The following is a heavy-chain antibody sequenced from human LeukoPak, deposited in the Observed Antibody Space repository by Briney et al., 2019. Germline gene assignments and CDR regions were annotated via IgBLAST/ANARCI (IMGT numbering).Heavy chain of an antibody. D-gene: IGHD3-9*01. Sequence: SETLSLTCTVSGGSISSGSYYWSWIRQHPGKGLEWIGYIYYSGSTYYNPSLKSRVTISVDTSKNQFSLKLSSVTAADTAVYYCARGALLRYFDWLLGAPDYWGQGTLVTVSS. V-gene: IGHV4-31*03. CDR2: IYYSGST. CDR3: ARGALLRYFDWLLGAPDY. CDR1: GGSISSGSYY. J-gene: IGHJ4*02.